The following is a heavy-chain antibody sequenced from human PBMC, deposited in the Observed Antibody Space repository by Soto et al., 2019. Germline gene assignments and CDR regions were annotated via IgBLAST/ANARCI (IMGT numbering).Heavy chain of an antibody. J-gene: IGHJ1*01. CDR3: ARVRITMVRGVIITAKYLQH. V-gene: IGHV4-34*01. D-gene: IGHD3-10*01. CDR1: GGSFSGYY. Sequence: PSETLSLTCAVYGGSFSGYYWSWIRQPPGKGLEWIGEINHSGSTNYNPSLKSRVTISVDTSKNQFSLKLSSVTAADTAVYYCARVRITMVRGVIITAKYLQHWGQGTMVTVSS. CDR2: INHSGST.